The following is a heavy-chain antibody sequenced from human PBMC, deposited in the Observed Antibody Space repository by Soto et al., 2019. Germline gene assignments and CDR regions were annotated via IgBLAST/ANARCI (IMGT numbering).Heavy chain of an antibody. CDR1: GYSISSGYH. CDR3: AREWATMIRGVPSRRPGYLDY. Sequence: NPSETLSLTCGVSGYSISSGYHWGWIRQPRGKGLEWIGSIYHTGSTYYNPSLKSRVTMSVDTSENQFSLRLRSVTAADTAVYYCAREWATMIRGVPSRRPGYLDYWGQGVLVTVSS. D-gene: IGHD3-10*01. J-gene: IGHJ4*02. CDR2: IYHTGST. V-gene: IGHV4-38-2*02.